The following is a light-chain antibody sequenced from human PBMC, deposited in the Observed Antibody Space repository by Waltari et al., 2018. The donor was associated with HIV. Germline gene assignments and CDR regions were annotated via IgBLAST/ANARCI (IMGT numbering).Light chain of an antibody. CDR3: QTWDTGIII. V-gene: IGLV4-69*01. CDR2: LNNDGSH. Sequence: QPVVTQSPSAAASLGASVKLTRTLSSGPSDYATAWHPKHQQKGPRYLMRLNNDGSHYKGDGIPDRFSGSSSGAERYLIISSLQSGDEADYYCQTWDTGIIIFGGGTKLTVL. CDR1: SGPSDYA. J-gene: IGLJ2*01.